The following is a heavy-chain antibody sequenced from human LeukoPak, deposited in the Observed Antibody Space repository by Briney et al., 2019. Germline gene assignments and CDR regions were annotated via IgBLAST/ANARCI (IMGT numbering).Heavy chain of an antibody. CDR3: ARHSGLSGSYLY. V-gene: IGHV4-59*08. CDR2: IDPSGSA. CDR1: GGSISPYY. D-gene: IGHD1-26*01. J-gene: IGHJ4*02. Sequence: PSETLSLTCVVSGGSISPYYWSWIRQSPGKGLEWIGYIDPSGSASYNPSLKSRVTISVDTSKNQFSLKLSSVTAADTAVYYCARHSGLSGSYLYWGQGTLVTVSS.